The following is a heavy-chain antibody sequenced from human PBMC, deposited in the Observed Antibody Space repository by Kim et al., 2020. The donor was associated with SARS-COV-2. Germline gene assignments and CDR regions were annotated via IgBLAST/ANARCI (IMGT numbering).Heavy chain of an antibody. Sequence: YTPPLKRRVTRSLDTSKNKFYLELSYLTAADTAVYYCARDTLTGPTEFDPWGQGTLVTVSS. J-gene: IGHJ5*02. D-gene: IGHD1-7*01. V-gene: IGHV4-59*01. CDR3: ARDTLTGPTEFDP.